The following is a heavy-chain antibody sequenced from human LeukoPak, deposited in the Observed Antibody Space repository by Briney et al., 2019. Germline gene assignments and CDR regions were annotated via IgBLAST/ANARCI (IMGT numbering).Heavy chain of an antibody. J-gene: IGHJ4*02. D-gene: IGHD3-16*01. CDR1: CGSISSSTYY. CDR2: IYYSGST. V-gene: IGHV4-39*01. Sequence: SETLSLTCTVSCGSISSSTYYWGWIRRPPGKGLEWIGSIYYSGSTYYNPSLKSRVTVSVDTSKNQFSLSLSSVTSADTAVYYCVRGSTLRHYQYWGQGTLVTVSS. CDR3: VRGSTLRHYQY.